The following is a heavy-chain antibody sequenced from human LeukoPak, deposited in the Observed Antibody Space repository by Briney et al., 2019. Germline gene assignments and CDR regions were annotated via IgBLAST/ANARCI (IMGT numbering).Heavy chain of an antibody. CDR1: GFTFSSYN. D-gene: IGHD6-19*01. CDR3: AKEDSNGWYFFDY. Sequence: GGSLRLSCAASGFTFSSYNVNWVRQAPGKGLEWVSSISSSSSYIYYADSVKGRFTISRDNAKNLLYLQMNSLRAEDTAAYYCAKEDSNGWYFFDYWGQGTLVTVSS. V-gene: IGHV3-21*01. J-gene: IGHJ4*02. CDR2: ISSSSSYI.